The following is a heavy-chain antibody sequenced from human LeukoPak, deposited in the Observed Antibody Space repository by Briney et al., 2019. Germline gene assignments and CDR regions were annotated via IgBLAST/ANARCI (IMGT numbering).Heavy chain of an antibody. CDR2: ISSTSSTI. J-gene: IGHJ4*02. V-gene: IGHV3-48*02. CDR1: GFTFISYS. D-gene: IGHD1-26*01. CDR3: ATVEKWELLPY. Sequence: PGGSLRLSCAASGFTFISYSMNWVRQAPGKGLEWVSYISSTSSTIYYADSVKGRFTISRDNAKNSLYLQMNSLRDDDTAVYYCATVEKWELLPYWGQGTLVTVSS.